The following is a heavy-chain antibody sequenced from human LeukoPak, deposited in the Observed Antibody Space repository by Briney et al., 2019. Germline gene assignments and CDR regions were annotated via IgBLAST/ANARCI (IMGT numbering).Heavy chain of an antibody. Sequence: GGSLRLSCAASGFTFSSYAMSWVRQAPGKGLEWVSAISGSGGSTYYADSVKGRFTISRDNSKNTLYLQMNGLRAEGTAVYYCAKREGYYDSSGTSWGLDVWGQGTTVTVSS. CDR2: ISGSGGST. D-gene: IGHD3-22*01. J-gene: IGHJ6*02. CDR3: AKREGYYDSSGTSWGLDV. V-gene: IGHV3-23*01. CDR1: GFTFSSYA.